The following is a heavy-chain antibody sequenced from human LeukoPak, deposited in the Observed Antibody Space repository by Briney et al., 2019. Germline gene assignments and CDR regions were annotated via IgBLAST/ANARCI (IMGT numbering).Heavy chain of an antibody. D-gene: IGHD3-3*01. V-gene: IGHV3-30*03. Sequence: GTSLRLSCAASGFTFRNYGIHWVRQAPGKGLEWVAVVSYDGRSLHYADSVRGRFTISRDSSKNTVYLQMNSLRAEDTAVYYCARSKSGYFYYFDYWGQGTLVTVSS. CDR2: VSYDGRSL. CDR3: ARSKSGYFYYFDY. J-gene: IGHJ4*02. CDR1: GFTFRNYG.